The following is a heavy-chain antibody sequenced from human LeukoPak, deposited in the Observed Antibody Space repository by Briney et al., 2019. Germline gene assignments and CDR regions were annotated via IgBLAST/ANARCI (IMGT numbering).Heavy chain of an antibody. V-gene: IGHV1-18*01. CDR1: GYTFTSYG. J-gene: IGHJ4*02. Sequence: ASVKVSCKASGYTFTSYGISWVRQAPGQGLEWMGWISAYNGNTTYAQKLQGRVTMTTDTSTSTAYMELRSLRSDDTAVYYCARRAYSGHDYDYWGQGTLVTVSS. D-gene: IGHD5-12*01. CDR3: ARRAYSGHDYDY. CDR2: ISAYNGNT.